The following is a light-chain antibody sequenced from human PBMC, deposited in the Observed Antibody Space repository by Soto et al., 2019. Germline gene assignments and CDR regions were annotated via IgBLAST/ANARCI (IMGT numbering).Light chain of an antibody. CDR2: DVS. CDR1: SSDIGGYNY. Sequence: QAASVSGSPGQSITISCTGTSSDIGGYNYVSWYQQHPGKAPKLMIYDVSYRPSGVSNRFSGSKSGNTASLTISGLQAEDEADYYCSSYTSTNTGVMFGGGTKLTVL. V-gene: IGLV2-14*01. J-gene: IGLJ3*02. CDR3: SSYTSTNTGVM.